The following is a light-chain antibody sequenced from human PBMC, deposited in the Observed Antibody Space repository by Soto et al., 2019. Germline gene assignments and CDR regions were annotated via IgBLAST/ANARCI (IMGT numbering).Light chain of an antibody. CDR1: QSISSW. J-gene: IGKJ2*03. CDR2: KAS. CDR3: QQYHSYPYS. V-gene: IGKV1-5*03. Sequence: DIQMTQSPSTLSASVADRVTITCRASQSISSWLAWYQQKPGKAPKVLIYKASTLHSGVPSRFSGSGSGTEFTLTISSLQPDDFATYYCQQYHSYPYSFGQGTKLEIK.